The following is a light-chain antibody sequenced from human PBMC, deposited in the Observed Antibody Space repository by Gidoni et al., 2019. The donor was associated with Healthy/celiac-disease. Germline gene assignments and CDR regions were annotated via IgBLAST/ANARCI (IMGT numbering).Light chain of an antibody. V-gene: IGKV2-28*01. Sequence: DIVMTQSPLSLPVTPGEPASISCRSSQSLRHSNGYYYLDWYLQKPGQSPQLLIYLGANRASGVPDRFSGSGAGTDFTLKISRVEAEDVGVYYCMQALQTPLFGQGTKLEIK. CDR3: MQALQTPL. CDR1: QSLRHSNGYYY. CDR2: LGA. J-gene: IGKJ2*01.